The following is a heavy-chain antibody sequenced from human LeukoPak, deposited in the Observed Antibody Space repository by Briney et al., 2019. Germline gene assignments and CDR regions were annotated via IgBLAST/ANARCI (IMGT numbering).Heavy chain of an antibody. CDR3: GRDFRDSLDY. V-gene: IGHV1-2*02. Sequence: ASVKVSSKASGYTFTGYYMHWVRQVPGQGLEWMGWINPDSGGTNFAQKFQGRVTMTRDTSISTAYMELSRLRSDDTAVYYCGRDFRDSLDYWGQGTLVTVSS. J-gene: IGHJ4*02. CDR1: GYTFTGYY. CDR2: INPDSGGT.